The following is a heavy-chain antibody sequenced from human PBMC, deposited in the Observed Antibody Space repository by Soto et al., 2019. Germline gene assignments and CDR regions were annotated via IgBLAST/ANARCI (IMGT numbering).Heavy chain of an antibody. V-gene: IGHV1-46*04. CDR2: INPSGGST. CDR3: AREGTPSLLEYYYYGMDV. J-gene: IGHJ6*02. D-gene: IGHD3-10*01. CDR1: GYTFTNYY. Sequence: QVQLVQSGAEVKKPGASVKGSCKASGYTFTNYYMHWVRQAPGQGLEWMGTINPSGGSTSFSQKLTGRVTITRDTSTSTVFMEMNSLRSEDTGVYYCAREGTPSLLEYYYYGMDVWGQGTTVTVSS.